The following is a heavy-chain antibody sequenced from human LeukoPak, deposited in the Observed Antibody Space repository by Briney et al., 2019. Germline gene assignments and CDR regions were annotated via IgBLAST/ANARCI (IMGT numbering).Heavy chain of an antibody. Sequence: GSLRLPCAASGFTFSSYAMHWVRQAPGKGLEWVAVISYDGSNKYYADSVKGRFTISRDNSKNTLYLQMNSLRAEDTAVYYCARDSGYSSSYFDYWGQGTLVTVSS. CDR2: ISYDGSNK. V-gene: IGHV3-30-3*01. J-gene: IGHJ4*02. D-gene: IGHD6-13*01. CDR3: ARDSGYSSSYFDY. CDR1: GFTFSSYA.